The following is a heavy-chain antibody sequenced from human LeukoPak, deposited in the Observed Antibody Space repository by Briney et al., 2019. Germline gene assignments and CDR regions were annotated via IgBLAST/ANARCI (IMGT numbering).Heavy chain of an antibody. CDR2: ISGSGGST. J-gene: IGHJ4*02. CDR3: AKDLRNIVVVVPLLPPEDY. CDR1: GFTFSSYA. D-gene: IGHD2-15*01. V-gene: IGHV3-23*01. Sequence: GGSLRLSCAASGFTFSSYAMSWVRQALGKGLEWVSAISGSGGSTYYADSVKGRFTISRDNSKNTLYLQMNSLRAEDTAVYYCAKDLRNIVVVVPLLPPEDYWGQGTLVTVSS.